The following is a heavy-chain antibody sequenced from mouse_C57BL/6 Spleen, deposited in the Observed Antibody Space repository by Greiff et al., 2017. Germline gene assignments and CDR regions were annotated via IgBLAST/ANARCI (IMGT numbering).Heavy chain of an antibody. V-gene: IGHV14-2*01. CDR1: GFNFNDYY. CDR2: IDPEDGET. Sequence: VQLQQSGAELVKPGASVKLSCTASGFNFNDYYMHWVKQRTEQGLEWIGRIDPEDGETNYAPKFKGKATITADTSSNTAYLKLSSLTSDDAAVCYSARGNGDYEGGFAYWGQGALVTVSA. D-gene: IGHD2-13*01. J-gene: IGHJ3*01. CDR3: ARGNGDYEGGFAY.